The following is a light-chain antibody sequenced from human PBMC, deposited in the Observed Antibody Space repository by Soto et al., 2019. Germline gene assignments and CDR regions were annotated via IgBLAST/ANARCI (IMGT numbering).Light chain of an antibody. J-gene: IGLJ1*01. Sequence: QSVLTQPASVSGSPGQSITISCTGTSSDVGNYNYVSWYQQQSGKAPKLIIYEVSNRPSGVSNRFSGSKSGNTASLTISGLQAEDEADYYCSPFTSSRAYVFGIGTKVTVL. CDR1: SSDVGNYNY. CDR3: SPFTSSRAYV. CDR2: EVS. V-gene: IGLV2-14*01.